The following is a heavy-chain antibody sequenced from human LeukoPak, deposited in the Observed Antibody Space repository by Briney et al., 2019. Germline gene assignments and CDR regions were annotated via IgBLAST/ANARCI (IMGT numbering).Heavy chain of an antibody. CDR2: IYSGDST. J-gene: IGHJ6*02. D-gene: IGHD3-9*01. CDR1: GFTVSSNY. CDR3: TRDLMDYDVSTGLHHYYMDV. Sequence: GGSLRLSCAVSGFTVSSNYMSWVRQAPGKGLEWVSVIYSGDSTYYADSVKGRFTISRDNAKNTLYLQMNTLRVEDTAVYYCTRDLMDYDVSTGLHHYYMDVWGQGTTVTVSS. V-gene: IGHV3-53*01.